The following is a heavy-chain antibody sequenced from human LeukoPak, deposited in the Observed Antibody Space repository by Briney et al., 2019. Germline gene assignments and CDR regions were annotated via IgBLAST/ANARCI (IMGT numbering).Heavy chain of an antibody. D-gene: IGHD2-15*01. Sequence: SETLSLTCTVSGGSISNYYWTWIRQPPGKGPEWIGYIHNSEGTKYNPSLKSRVAISADRSKNQFSLRLTSVTAADTALYYCARHHRDCSGGSCYVIDSWGQGTLVTVSS. CDR1: GGSISNYY. J-gene: IGHJ4*02. V-gene: IGHV4-4*09. CDR2: IHNSEGT. CDR3: ARHHRDCSGGSCYVIDS.